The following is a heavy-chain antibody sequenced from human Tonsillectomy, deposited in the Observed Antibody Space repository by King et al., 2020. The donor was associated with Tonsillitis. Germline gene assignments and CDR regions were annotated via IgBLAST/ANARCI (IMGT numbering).Heavy chain of an antibody. CDR2: ISYDGSNK. CDR1: GFTFSSYA. V-gene: IGHV3-30-3*01. J-gene: IGHJ6*02. CDR3: ARVVTIRPYYYYGMDV. D-gene: IGHD2-2*01. Sequence: VQLVESGGGVVQPGRSLRLSCAASGFTFSSYAMHWVRQAPGKGLEWVAIISYDGSNKNYADSVKGRFTISRDHSKNTLYLQMNILRAEDTAVYYCARVVTIRPYYYYGMDVWGQGTTVTVSS.